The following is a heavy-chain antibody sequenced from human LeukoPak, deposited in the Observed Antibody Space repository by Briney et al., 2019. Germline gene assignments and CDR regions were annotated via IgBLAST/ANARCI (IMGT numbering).Heavy chain of an antibody. CDR2: IKQDGSEK. J-gene: IGHJ6*03. CDR3: AREALTYYDFWSGPTPYYYYMDV. Sequence: GGSLRLSCAVSGFAFGSEAMSWVRQAPGKGLEWVANIKQDGSEKYYVDSVKGRFTISRDNAKNSLYLQMNSLRAEDTAVYYCAREALTYYDFWSGPTPYYYYMDVWGKGTTVTVSS. CDR1: GFAFGSEA. V-gene: IGHV3-7*01. D-gene: IGHD3-3*01.